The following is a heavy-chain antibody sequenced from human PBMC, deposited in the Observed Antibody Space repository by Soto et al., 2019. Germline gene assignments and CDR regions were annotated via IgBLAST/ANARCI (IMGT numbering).Heavy chain of an antibody. Sequence: GESLKISCKGSGYTVTNYWIGWVRQMPGKGLEWMGIIYPGDSDTKYNPSFQGQVTISADKSITTTYLQWSSLKTSDTAIYYCAASIFYYGMDVWGQGTTVTVS. CDR2: IYPGDSDT. CDR3: AASIFYYGMDV. J-gene: IGHJ6*02. CDR1: GYTVTNYW. V-gene: IGHV5-51*01.